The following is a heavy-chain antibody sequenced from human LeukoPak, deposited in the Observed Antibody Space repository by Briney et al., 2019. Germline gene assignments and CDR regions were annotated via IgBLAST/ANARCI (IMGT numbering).Heavy chain of an antibody. CDR1: GFTFDDYA. J-gene: IGHJ4*02. D-gene: IGHD6-19*01. V-gene: IGHV3-9*03. Sequence: GGSLRLSCAASGFTFDDYAMHWVRQAPGKGLEWVSGISWNSGSIGYADSVKGRFTISRDNAKNSLYLQMNSLRAEDMALYYCAKGAVAGPLDYWGQGTLVTVSS. CDR2: ISWNSGSI. CDR3: AKGAVAGPLDY.